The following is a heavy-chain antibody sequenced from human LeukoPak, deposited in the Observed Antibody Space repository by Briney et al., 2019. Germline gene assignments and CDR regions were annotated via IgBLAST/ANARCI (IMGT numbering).Heavy chain of an antibody. CDR3: ARGYSSLDP. J-gene: IGHJ5*02. V-gene: IGHV3-23*01. CDR2: ISSTGGST. CDR1: GFTFSSYA. D-gene: IGHD6-19*01. Sequence: GSLRLSCAASGFTFSSYAMSWVRQAPGKGLEWVSGISSTGGSTYYADSVKGRFTISRDNSRNTLYLHMNSLTAEDTAVYYCARGYSSLDPWGQGTLVTVSS.